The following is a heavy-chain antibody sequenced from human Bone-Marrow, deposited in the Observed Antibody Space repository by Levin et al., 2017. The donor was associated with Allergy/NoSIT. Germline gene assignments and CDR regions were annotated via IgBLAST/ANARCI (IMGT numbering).Heavy chain of an antibody. CDR2: TKYDGSEK. J-gene: IGHJ4*02. Sequence: GESLKISCAASGFTLSNYWMSWVRQAPGKGLEWVANTKYDGSEKYYVDSVQGRFTISRDNAKNSVYLEMNSLRAEDTALYYCVRDTTAGWTFDYWGPGTLVTVST. CDR3: VRDTTAGWTFDY. CDR1: GFTLSNYW. D-gene: IGHD1-1*01. V-gene: IGHV3-7*01.